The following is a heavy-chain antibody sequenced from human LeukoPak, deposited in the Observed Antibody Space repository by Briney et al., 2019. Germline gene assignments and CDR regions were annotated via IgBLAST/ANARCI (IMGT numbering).Heavy chain of an antibody. CDR2: IYTSGST. Sequence: SETLSLTCTVSGGSISSCSYYWSWIRQPAGKGLEWIGRIYTSGSTNYNPSLKSRVTISVDTSKNQFSLKLSSVTAADTAVYYCAREVGATTFDYWGQGTLVTVSS. CDR3: AREVGATTFDY. CDR1: GGSISSCSYY. J-gene: IGHJ4*02. D-gene: IGHD1-26*01. V-gene: IGHV4-61*02.